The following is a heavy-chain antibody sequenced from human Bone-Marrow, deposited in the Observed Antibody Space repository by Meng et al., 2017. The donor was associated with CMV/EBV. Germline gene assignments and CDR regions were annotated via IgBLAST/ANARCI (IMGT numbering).Heavy chain of an antibody. CDR3: ASQEIELIEYSSSENDD. CDR2: ISYDGSNT. V-gene: IGHV3-30*04. D-gene: IGHD6-6*01. J-gene: IGHJ4*02. Sequence: GESLKISCAASGFTFSSYAMHWVRQAPGRGLEWGAVISYDGSNTYYADSVKGRFTISRDNSKNALYPQMNSLRAEDTAVYYCASQEIELIEYSSSENDDWGQGTMVTVSS. CDR1: GFTFSSYA.